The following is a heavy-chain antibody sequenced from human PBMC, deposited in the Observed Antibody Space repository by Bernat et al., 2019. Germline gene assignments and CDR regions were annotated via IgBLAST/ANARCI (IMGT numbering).Heavy chain of an antibody. V-gene: IGHV2-70*15. D-gene: IGHD4-17*01. CDR2: IDWDDDK. J-gene: IGHJ6*02. CDR3: ARIRYDYGDYYGMDV. Sequence: QVTLRESGPALVKPTQTLTLTCTFSGFSLSTSGMCVSWIRRPPGKALEWLARIDWDDDKYYSTSLKTRLTISKDTSKNQVVLTMTNMDPVDTATYYCARIRYDYGDYYGMDVWGQGTTVTVSS. CDR1: GFSLSTSGMC.